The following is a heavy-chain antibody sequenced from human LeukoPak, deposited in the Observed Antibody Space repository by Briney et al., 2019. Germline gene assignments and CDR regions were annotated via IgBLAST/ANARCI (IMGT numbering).Heavy chain of an antibody. CDR2: ISGSGGST. CDR3: ARHMVRGVRGWFDP. V-gene: IGHV3-23*01. J-gene: IGHJ5*02. D-gene: IGHD3-10*01. CDR1: GFTFSSYA. Sequence: GGSLRLSCAASGFTFSSYAMSWVRQAPGKGLEWVSAISGSGGSTYYADSVKGRFTISRDNSKNTLYLQMNSLGAEDTAVYYCARHMVRGVRGWFDPWGQGTLVTVSS.